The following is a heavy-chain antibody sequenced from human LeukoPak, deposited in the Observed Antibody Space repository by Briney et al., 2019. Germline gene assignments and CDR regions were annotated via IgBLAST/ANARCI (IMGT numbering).Heavy chain of an antibody. V-gene: IGHV3-23*01. CDR1: GFTFSSHA. CDR3: AKDYRIGYSDHFDY. D-gene: IGHD2-21*01. CDR2: IYESGQTT. Sequence: GGSLRLSCVGSGFTFSSHAMSWVRQAPEKGLEWVSGIYESGQTTHYADSVKGRFSISRDNSKNTLYLQIDSLRGEDTAIYYCAKDYRIGYSDHFDYWGQGALVTVSS. J-gene: IGHJ4*02.